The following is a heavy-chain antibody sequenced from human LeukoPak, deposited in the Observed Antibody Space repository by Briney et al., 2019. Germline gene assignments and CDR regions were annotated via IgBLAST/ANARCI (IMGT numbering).Heavy chain of an antibody. CDR2: IYYSGST. V-gene: IGHV4-59*11. D-gene: IGHD3-3*01. CDR3: ARVSGVPYDFTYYYYYYMDV. J-gene: IGHJ6*03. Sequence: SETLSLTCTVSGGSISSHYWSWIRQPPGKGLEWIGYIYYSGSTNYNPSLKSRVTISVDTSKNQFSLKLSSVTAADTAVYYCARVSGVPYDFTYYYYYYMDVWGKGTTVTVSS. CDR1: GGSISSHY.